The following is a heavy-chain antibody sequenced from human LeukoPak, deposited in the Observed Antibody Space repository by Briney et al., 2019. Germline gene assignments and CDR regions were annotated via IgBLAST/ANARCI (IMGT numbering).Heavy chain of an antibody. CDR2: INHSGST. J-gene: IGHJ6*02. CDR3: ARTYYYGMDV. CDR1: GGSFSGYY. V-gene: IGHV4-34*01. Sequence: SETLSLTCAVYGGSFSGYYWSWIRQPPGKGLEWIGEINHSGSTNYNPSLKSRVTISVDTSKNQFSLKLSPVTAADTAVYYCARTYYYGMDVWGQGTTVTVSS.